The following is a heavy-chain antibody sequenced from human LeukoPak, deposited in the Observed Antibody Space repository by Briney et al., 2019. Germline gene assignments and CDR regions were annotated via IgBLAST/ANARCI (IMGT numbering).Heavy chain of an antibody. D-gene: IGHD6-13*01. V-gene: IGHV3-7*01. Sequence: GGSLRLSCAASGFTFSSYSMNWVRQAPGKGLEWVANIKQDGSEKYYVDSVKGRFTISRDNAKNSLYLQMNSLRAEDTAVYYCARDHSRYFDYWGQGTLVTVSS. CDR2: IKQDGSEK. CDR3: ARDHSRYFDY. J-gene: IGHJ4*02. CDR1: GFTFSSYS.